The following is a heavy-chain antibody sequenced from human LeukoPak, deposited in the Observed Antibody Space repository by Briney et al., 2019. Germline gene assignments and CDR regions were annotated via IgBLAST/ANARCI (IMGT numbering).Heavy chain of an antibody. CDR1: GYTFTNYG. CDR2: IIPIFGTA. V-gene: IGHV1-69*13. CDR3: ARGSRSITGASTY. Sequence: ASVRVSCKTSGYTFTNYGISWVRQAPGQGLEWMGGIIPIFGTANYAQKFQGRVTITADESTSTAYMELSSLRSEDTAVYYCARGSRSITGASTYWGQGTLVTVSS. J-gene: IGHJ4*02. D-gene: IGHD1-20*01.